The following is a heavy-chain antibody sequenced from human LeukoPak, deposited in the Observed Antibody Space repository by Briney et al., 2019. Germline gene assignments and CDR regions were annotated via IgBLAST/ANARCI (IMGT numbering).Heavy chain of an antibody. J-gene: IGHJ4*02. CDR3: ARLGRVRYCNGGRCYQIDS. CDR1: GGSIDSYF. V-gene: IGHV4-59*01. CDR2: VYYSGST. Sequence: PSENLSLTCSVSGGSIDSYFWSWIRQPPGKGLEWIGYVYYSGSTNYNPSFKSRVTISVDTSKNQFSLNLSSVTTADTAVYYCARLGRVRYCNGGRCYQIDSWGQGILVTVSA. D-gene: IGHD2-15*01.